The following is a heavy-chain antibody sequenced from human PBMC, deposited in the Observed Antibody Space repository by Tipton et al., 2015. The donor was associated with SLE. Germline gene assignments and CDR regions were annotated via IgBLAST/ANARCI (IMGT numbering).Heavy chain of an antibody. CDR1: GFAFSNFG. CDR3: AKDSSTGYYFDY. Sequence: SLRLSCVASGFAFSNFGMNWVRQAPGKGLEWVAVIYYDGSNTDYAESVKGRFTISRDNSKNTLFLQMNSLRAEDTGFYYCAKDSSTGYYFDYWGQGTLVTFSS. J-gene: IGHJ4*02. D-gene: IGHD3-9*01. CDR2: IYYDGSNT. V-gene: IGHV3-33*06.